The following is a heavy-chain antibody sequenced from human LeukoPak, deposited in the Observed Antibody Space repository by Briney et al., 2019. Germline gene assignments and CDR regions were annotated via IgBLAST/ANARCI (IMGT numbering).Heavy chain of an antibody. CDR3: ARHAIEKAVAEHDYYYMDV. V-gene: IGHV4-34*01. Sequence: PSETLSLTYAVYGGSFSGYYWSWIRQPPGKGLEWIGEINHSGSTNYNPSLKSRVTISVDTSKNQFSLKLSSVTAADTAVYYCARHAIEKAVAEHDYYYMDVWGKGTTVTISS. D-gene: IGHD6-19*01. CDR1: GGSFSGYY. J-gene: IGHJ6*03. CDR2: INHSGST.